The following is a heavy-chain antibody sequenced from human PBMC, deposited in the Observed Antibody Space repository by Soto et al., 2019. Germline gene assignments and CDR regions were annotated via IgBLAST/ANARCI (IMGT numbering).Heavy chain of an antibody. CDR2: ISAYNGNT. Sequence: QVQLVQSGAEVKKPGASVKVSCKASGYTFTSYGISWVRQAPGQGREWMGGISAYNGNTNYAQKLQGRVTMTTDTSTSTAYMELRSLRSDDTAVYYCARGHSYSSSSVPLVPFDYWGQGTLVTVSS. V-gene: IGHV1-18*01. CDR3: ARGHSYSSSSVPLVPFDY. D-gene: IGHD6-6*01. J-gene: IGHJ4*02. CDR1: GYTFTSYG.